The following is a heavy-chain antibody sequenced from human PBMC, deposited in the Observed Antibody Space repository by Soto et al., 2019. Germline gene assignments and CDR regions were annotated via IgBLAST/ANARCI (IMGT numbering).Heavy chain of an antibody. CDR3: AKRSKYDFWSGPLRFDP. J-gene: IGHJ5*02. Sequence: GGSLRLSCAASGFTFSSYAMSRVRQAPGKGLEWVSAISGSGGSTYYADSVKGRFTISRDNSKNTLYLQMNSLRAEDTAVYYCAKRSKYDFWSGPLRFDPWGQGTLVTVSS. CDR2: ISGSGGST. CDR1: GFTFSSYA. D-gene: IGHD3-3*01. V-gene: IGHV3-23*01.